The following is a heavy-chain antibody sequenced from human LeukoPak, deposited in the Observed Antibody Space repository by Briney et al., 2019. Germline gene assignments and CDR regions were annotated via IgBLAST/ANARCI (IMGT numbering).Heavy chain of an antibody. CDR2: VSGTSEYI. V-gene: IGHV3-21*06. CDR1: GFSFSTYS. CDR3: ARWYSSGWYSDY. D-gene: IGHD6-19*01. J-gene: IGHJ4*02. Sequence: PGGSLRLSCAASGFSFSTYSMIWVRQAPGKGLEWVSSVSGTSEYIYYADSVRGRFTISRDNAKNTVYLQMNSLRAEDTAVYYCARWYSSGWYSDYWGQGTLVTVSS.